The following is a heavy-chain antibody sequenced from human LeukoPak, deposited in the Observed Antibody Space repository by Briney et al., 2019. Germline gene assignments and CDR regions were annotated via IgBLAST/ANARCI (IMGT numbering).Heavy chain of an antibody. CDR1: GYIFTNNG. J-gene: IGHJ5*01. Sequence: ASLKVSCKGSGYIFTNNGLSWVRQAPGHGLEWLGWISAYSGNTNYAEKFQGRVTMTTDTFTSTAYMELRSLRSDDTAFYYCARDDGSGSFRFDSWGQGTLVTVSS. CDR3: ARDDGSGSFRFDS. D-gene: IGHD3-10*01. V-gene: IGHV1-18*01. CDR2: ISAYSGNT.